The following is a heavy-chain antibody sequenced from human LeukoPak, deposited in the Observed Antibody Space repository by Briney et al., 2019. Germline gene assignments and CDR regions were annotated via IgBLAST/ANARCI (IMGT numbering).Heavy chain of an antibody. CDR1: GFTFSSYW. J-gene: IGHJ5*02. Sequence: PGGSLRLSCAASGFTFSSYWMHWVRQAPGKGLVLVSRINSDGSSTSYADSVKGRFTISRDNAKSTLYLQMNSLRAEDTAVYYCARGMRSKQWLVPYNWFDPWGQGTLVTVSS. CDR2: INSDGSST. D-gene: IGHD6-19*01. CDR3: ARGMRSKQWLVPYNWFDP. V-gene: IGHV3-74*01.